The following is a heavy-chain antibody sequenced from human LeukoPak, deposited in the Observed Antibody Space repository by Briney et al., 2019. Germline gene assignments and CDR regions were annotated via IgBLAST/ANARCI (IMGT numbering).Heavy chain of an antibody. Sequence: GGSLRLSCAASGFTFSTYWMSWVRQAPGKGLEWVANIKKDGSEKKYVDSVKGRFTISRDNAKNSLYLQMNSLRAEDTAVYYCAREGGSGWYSGWFDPWGQGTLVTVSS. CDR2: IKKDGSEK. CDR1: GFTFSTYW. J-gene: IGHJ5*02. CDR3: AREGGSGWYSGWFDP. V-gene: IGHV3-7*01. D-gene: IGHD6-19*01.